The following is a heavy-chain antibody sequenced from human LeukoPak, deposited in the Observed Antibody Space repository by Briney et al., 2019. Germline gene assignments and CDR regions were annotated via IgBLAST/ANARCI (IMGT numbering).Heavy chain of an antibody. J-gene: IGHJ4*02. D-gene: IGHD3-16*01. CDR3: ARGRRDYENYFDY. V-gene: IGHV4-39*07. CDR1: GGSISSSSYY. Sequence: SETLSLTCTVSGGSISSSSYYWGWIRQPPGKGLEWIGSIYYSGSTYYNPSLKSRVTISVDTSKNQFSLKLSSVTAADTAVYYCARGRRDYENYFDYWGQGTLVTVSS. CDR2: IYYSGST.